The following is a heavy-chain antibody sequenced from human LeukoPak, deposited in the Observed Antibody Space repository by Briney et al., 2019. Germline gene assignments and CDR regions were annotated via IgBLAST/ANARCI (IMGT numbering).Heavy chain of an antibody. V-gene: IGHV4-59*01. D-gene: IGHD1-14*01. CDR2: IYYSGST. CDR1: GGSFSGYY. J-gene: IGHJ5*02. CDR3: ARGDSTGTYNWFDP. Sequence: SETLSLTCAVYGGSFSGYYWSWIRQPPGKGLEWIGYIYYSGSTNYNPSLKSRVTISVDTSKNQFSLKLSSVTAADTAVYYCARGDSTGTYNWFDPWGQGTLVTVSS.